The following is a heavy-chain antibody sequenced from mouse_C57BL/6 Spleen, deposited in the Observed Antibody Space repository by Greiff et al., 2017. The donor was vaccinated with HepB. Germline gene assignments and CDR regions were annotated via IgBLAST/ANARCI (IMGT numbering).Heavy chain of an antibody. J-gene: IGHJ2*01. CDR3: ARRVMITSFFDY. CDR2: ISSGGSYT. D-gene: IGHD2-4*01. V-gene: IGHV5-6*02. CDR1: GFTFSSYG. Sequence: EVNLVESGGDLVKPGGSLKLSCAASGFTFSSYGMSWVRQTPDKRLEWVATISSGGSYTYYPDSVKGRFTISRDNAKNTLYLQMSSLKSEDTAMYYWARRVMITSFFDYWGQGTTLTVSS.